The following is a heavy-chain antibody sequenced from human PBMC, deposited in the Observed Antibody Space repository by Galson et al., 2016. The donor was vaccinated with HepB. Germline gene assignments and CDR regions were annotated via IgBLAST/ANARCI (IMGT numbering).Heavy chain of an antibody. CDR3: AKETGLSGWYLTPDC. Sequence: SLRLSCAASGFTFSSYAMSWLRQAPGKGLEWVSAISGSGDSAYYAASVKGRFTISRDSSKNTVYLQINGLRAEDTAVYYCAKETGLSGWYLTPDCWGQGTLVTVSS. J-gene: IGHJ4*02. V-gene: IGHV3-23*01. CDR2: ISGSGDSA. CDR1: GFTFSSYA. D-gene: IGHD6-19*01.